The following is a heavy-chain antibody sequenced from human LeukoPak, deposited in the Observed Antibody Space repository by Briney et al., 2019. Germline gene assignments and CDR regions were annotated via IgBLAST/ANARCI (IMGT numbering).Heavy chain of an antibody. J-gene: IGHJ4*02. V-gene: IGHV4-61*02. CDR1: GGSISGGSYY. Sequence: SETLSLTCTVSGGSISGGSYYWSWIRQPAGKGLEWIVRIYASGSTNYNPSLNNRLTISLDTSKNQFSLKLSSVTAADTAVYYCARDFRGRYCSGGSCYSEADYWGQGTLVTVSS. D-gene: IGHD2-15*01. CDR3: ARDFRGRYCSGGSCYSEADY. CDR2: IYASGST.